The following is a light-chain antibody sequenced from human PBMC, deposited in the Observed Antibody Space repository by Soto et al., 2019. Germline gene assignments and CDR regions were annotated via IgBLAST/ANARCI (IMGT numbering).Light chain of an antibody. CDR2: GPS. J-gene: IGKJ2*01. CDR1: QSVSSSY. CDR3: QQYGSSPRT. Sequence: EIVLTQSPGTLSLSPGERATLSSRASQSVSSSYLAWYQQKPGQAPRLLNYGPSSRATGIPDRFSGSGSGTDFTLTISRLEPEDFAVYYCQQYGSSPRTFGQGTKLEIK. V-gene: IGKV3-20*01.